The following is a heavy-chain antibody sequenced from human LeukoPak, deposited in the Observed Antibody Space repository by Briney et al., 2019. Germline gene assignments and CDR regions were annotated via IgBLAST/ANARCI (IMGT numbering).Heavy chain of an antibody. D-gene: IGHD3-22*01. J-gene: IGHJ4*02. Sequence: GGSLQISCKGSGYSFTSYWIGWVRQVPGKGLEGMGIIYPGDSDTRYSPSFQGQVTISADKSISTAYLQWSSLKASDTAMYYCARGYYDSSGYYYRGFDYWGQGTLVTVSS. V-gene: IGHV5-51*01. CDR3: ARGYYDSSGYYYRGFDY. CDR1: GYSFTSYW. CDR2: IYPGDSDT.